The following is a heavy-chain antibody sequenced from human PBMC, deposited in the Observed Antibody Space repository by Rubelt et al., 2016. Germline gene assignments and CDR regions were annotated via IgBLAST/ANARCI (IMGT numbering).Heavy chain of an antibody. D-gene: IGHD3-10*01. Sequence: EVQLLESGGGLVQPGGSPRLSCAASGFTFSIYAMNWVRQAPGKGLEWVSYISGSGGATYYADSVKGRFTIPRDNSKNTVFLQMKSLRAEDTAVYYWTGSRAGTYSPLDSWGQGTLVTVSS. CDR3: TGSRAGTYSPLDS. J-gene: IGHJ4*02. CDR2: ISGSGGAT. V-gene: IGHV3-23*01. CDR1: GFTFSIYA.